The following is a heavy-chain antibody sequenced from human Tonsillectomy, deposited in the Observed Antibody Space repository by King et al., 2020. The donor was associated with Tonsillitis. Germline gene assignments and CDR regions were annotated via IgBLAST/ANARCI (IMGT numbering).Heavy chain of an antibody. CDR3: ARAGPLQYAFWSGPGRYYMDV. J-gene: IGHJ6*03. CDR2: IATAGDT. CDR1: GFTFSSYD. V-gene: IGHV3-13*01. Sequence: VQLVESGGGLVQPGGSLRLSCAASGFTFSSYDMHWVRQATGKGLEWVSAIATAGDTYYPGSVKGRFTISRENGKNSLYLQMNSLRAGDTAVYYCARAGPLQYAFWSGPGRYYMDVWGKGTTVTVSS. D-gene: IGHD3-3*01.